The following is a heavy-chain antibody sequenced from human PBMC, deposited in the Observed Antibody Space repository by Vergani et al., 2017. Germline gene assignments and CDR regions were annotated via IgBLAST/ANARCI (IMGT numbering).Heavy chain of an antibody. CDR2: IIPILGIA. CDR1: GGTFSSYT. Sequence: QVQLVQSGAEVKKPGSSVKVSCKASGGTFSSYTISWVRQAPGQGLEWMGRIIPILGIANYAQKFQGRVTITADKSTSTAYMELSSLRSEDTAVYYCARVLISPKLEVDYYYYGMDVWGRGTTVTVSS. D-gene: IGHD3-3*02. CDR3: ARVLISPKLEVDYYYYGMDV. J-gene: IGHJ6*02. V-gene: IGHV1-69*02.